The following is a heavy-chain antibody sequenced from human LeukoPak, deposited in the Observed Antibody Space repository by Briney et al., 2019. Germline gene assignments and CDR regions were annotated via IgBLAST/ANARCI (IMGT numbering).Heavy chain of an antibody. CDR2: IYATGST. CDR1: GGSISSYY. V-gene: IGHV4-4*09. CDR3: ARHGSVRSPLGP. Sequence: PSETLSLTCTVSGGSISSYYWSWIRQPPGMGLEWIGYIYATGSTNYNPSLKSRVTISVDTSKNQFSLNLRSVTAADTAVYYCARHGSVRSPLGPWGQGTLVTVSS. D-gene: IGHD3-10*01. J-gene: IGHJ5*02.